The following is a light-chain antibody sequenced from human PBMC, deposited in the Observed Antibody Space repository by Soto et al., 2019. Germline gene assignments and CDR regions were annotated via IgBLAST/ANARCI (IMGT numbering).Light chain of an antibody. J-gene: IGKJ4*01. CDR2: AAS. Sequence: DIQLTQSPSSLSASVGDRVTITCRASQSVTTYLNWYQQKPGKAPKLLISAASSLRDGVPSRFSGSGSGTVFTLTINSLYPEDFATYYCQQSFSDPPLSLGGGTRVEVK. V-gene: IGKV1-39*01. CDR1: QSVTTY. CDR3: QQSFSDPPLS.